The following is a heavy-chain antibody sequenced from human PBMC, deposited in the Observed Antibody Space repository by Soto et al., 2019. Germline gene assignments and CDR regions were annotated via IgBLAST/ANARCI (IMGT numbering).Heavy chain of an antibody. Sequence: SVKVSCKASGDTFSDYTISWVRQAPGQGLEWMGGIVPIFGKPTYTQKFQGRVTITADESTTTAYMELSSLRSEDTATYYCARGKDGSDYYFDSWGQGTLVTVSS. CDR3: ARGKDGSDYYFDS. CDR2: IVPIFGKP. V-gene: IGHV1-69*13. J-gene: IGHJ4*02. CDR1: GDTFSDYT. D-gene: IGHD3-22*01.